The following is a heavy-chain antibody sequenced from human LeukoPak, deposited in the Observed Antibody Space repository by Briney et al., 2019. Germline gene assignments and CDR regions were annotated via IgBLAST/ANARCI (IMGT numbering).Heavy chain of an antibody. J-gene: IGHJ4*02. CDR3: ARGAAAGHIDY. D-gene: IGHD6-13*01. Sequence: PGGSLRLSCAASGFTVSSNDMSWVRQAPGKGLEWVSVIYSGGSTYYAGSVKGRFTISRDNKNTLYLQMSSLRVEDTAVYYCARGAAAGHIDYWGQGTLVTVSS. CDR2: IYSGGST. CDR1: GFTVSSND. V-gene: IGHV3-53*01.